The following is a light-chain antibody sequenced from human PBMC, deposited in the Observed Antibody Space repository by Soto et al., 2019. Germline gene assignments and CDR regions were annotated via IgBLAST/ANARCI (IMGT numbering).Light chain of an antibody. CDR2: DAS. CDR3: QQYNNWPSLT. CDR1: QSVNSY. V-gene: IGKV3-11*01. Sequence: EIVLTQSPATLSLSPGERATLSCRASQSVNSYLAWYQQKPGLAPRLLIYDASNRATGIPARFSGSGSGTEFTLTISSLQSEDFAIYYCQQYNNWPSLTFGGGTKVDIK. J-gene: IGKJ4*01.